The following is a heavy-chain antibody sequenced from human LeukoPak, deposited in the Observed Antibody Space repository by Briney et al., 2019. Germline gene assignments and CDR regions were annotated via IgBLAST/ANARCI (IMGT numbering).Heavy chain of an antibody. CDR3: AKVEGASKASVY. CDR2: ISGSGGST. J-gene: IGHJ4*02. D-gene: IGHD1-1*01. Sequence: GGSLRLSCAASGSTFSSYAMSWVRQAPGKGLEWVSAISGSGGSTYYADSAKGRFTISRDNSKNTLYLQMYSLRAEDTAVYYCAKVEGASKASVYWGQGALVTVSS. V-gene: IGHV3-23*01. CDR1: GSTFSSYA.